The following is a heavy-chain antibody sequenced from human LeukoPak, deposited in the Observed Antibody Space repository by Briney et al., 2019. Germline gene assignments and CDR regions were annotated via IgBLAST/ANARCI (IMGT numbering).Heavy chain of an antibody. Sequence: SVKVSCRASGGTISNYRISWVRQAPGQGLELMGGIIPIFGTANYAQKFQGRVTNTADESTSTVYMELNSLRAEDTAVYYCAVAGVRYSGAFDYWGQGTLVTVSS. CDR2: IIPIFGTA. CDR3: AVAGVRYSGAFDY. D-gene: IGHD3-10*01. CDR1: GGTISNYR. J-gene: IGHJ4*02. V-gene: IGHV1-69*01.